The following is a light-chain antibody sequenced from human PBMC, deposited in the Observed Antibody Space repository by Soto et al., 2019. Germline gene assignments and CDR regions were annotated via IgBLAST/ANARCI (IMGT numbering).Light chain of an antibody. CDR2: RDN. Sequence: SYELTQPLSVSVALEQTASITCGGNNIGSKNVHWYQHKPGQAPVLVIYRDNYRPSGIPERFSGSNSGNTATLTISRAQARDDADYYCQVWHGSSGVFGTGTKLTVL. V-gene: IGLV3-9*01. J-gene: IGLJ1*01. CDR3: QVWHGSSGV. CDR1: NIGSKN.